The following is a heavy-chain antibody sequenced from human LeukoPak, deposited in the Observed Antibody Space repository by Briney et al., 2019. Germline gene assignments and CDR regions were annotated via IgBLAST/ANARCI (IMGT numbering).Heavy chain of an antibody. CDR1: GGHISTYY. V-gene: IGHV4-59*01. Sequence: SETLSLTCTVSGGHISTYYWSWIRQPPGKGLEWIGYIYHNGSTNYNPSLKSRVTISVDRSNNQFSLKLNSVTAADTAIYYCARDRLQQQLVRGWFDPRGQGTLVTVSS. D-gene: IGHD6-13*01. CDR3: ARDRLQQQLVRGWFDP. CDR2: IYHNGST. J-gene: IGHJ5*02.